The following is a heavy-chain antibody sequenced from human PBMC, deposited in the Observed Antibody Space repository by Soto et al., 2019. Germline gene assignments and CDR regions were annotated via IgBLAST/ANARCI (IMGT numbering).Heavy chain of an antibody. CDR2: ISYDGSHK. CDR3: AKDIVRPGGDAFDI. CDR1: GFTFSSHV. J-gene: IGHJ3*02. Sequence: PGGSLRLSCAASGFTFSSHVMHWVRLAPGKGLEWVALISYDGSHKNFADSVKGRFTMSRDNPKNTLFLQMSGLRPEDTALYYCAKDIVRPGGDAFDIWGQGTMVTVSS. V-gene: IGHV3-30*04. D-gene: IGHD2-21*01.